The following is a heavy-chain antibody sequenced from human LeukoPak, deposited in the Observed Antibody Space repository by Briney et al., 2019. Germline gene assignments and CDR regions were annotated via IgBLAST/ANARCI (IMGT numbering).Heavy chain of an antibody. J-gene: IGHJ3*02. V-gene: IGHV1-8*01. CDR2: MNPRDNT. D-gene: IGHD3-3*02. CDR3: ARYTQHYGFDI. CDR1: GYTSTSPD. Sequence: RASVKVSCKASGYTSTSPDINWVRQATGRGLEWLGWMNPRDNTGYAQKFQGRVTLTRDKSINTAYMELSSLRSEDTAEYYCARYTQHYGFDIWGQGTMVTVSA.